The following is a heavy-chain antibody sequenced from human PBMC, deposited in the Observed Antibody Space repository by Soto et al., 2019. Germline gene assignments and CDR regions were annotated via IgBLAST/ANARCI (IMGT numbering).Heavy chain of an antibody. V-gene: IGHV4-59*01. Sequence: SETLSLTCTVSGGFISSYYWSWIRQPPGKGLERIGYIYYSGSTNYNPSLKSRVTISVDTSKNQFSLKLSSVTAADTAVYYCARDYYDSSGYIRWFGPRDQETLCTVSS. CDR1: GGFISSYY. J-gene: IGHJ5*02. CDR2: IYYSGST. CDR3: ARDYYDSSGYIRWFGP. D-gene: IGHD3-22*01.